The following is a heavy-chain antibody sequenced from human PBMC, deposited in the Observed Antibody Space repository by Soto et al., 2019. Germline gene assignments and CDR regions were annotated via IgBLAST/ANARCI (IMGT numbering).Heavy chain of an antibody. CDR3: VRPGLTVPGTRYFDH. Sequence: EVQLLESGGAFVQPGGSLRLSCAASGFTFNSYAMSWVRQAPGKGLAWVSSIGSDGTAIQYADSVKGRFTISKDHSNDMLYLQINSLRAEDTAVYYCVRPGLTVPGTRYFDHWGQGALVTVSS. J-gene: IGHJ4*02. CDR1: GFTFNSYA. CDR2: IGSDGTAI. D-gene: IGHD6-19*01. V-gene: IGHV3-23*05.